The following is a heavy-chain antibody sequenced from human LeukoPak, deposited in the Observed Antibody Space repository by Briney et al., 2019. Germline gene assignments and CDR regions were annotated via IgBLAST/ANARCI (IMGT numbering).Heavy chain of an antibody. Sequence: SETLSLTCTVSGDSISIYYWSWIRQPPGKGLEWIGYIYNSGNTNYNPSLKSRVTISLDTSKDQFSLKLTSVTAADTAVYYCARDRELGYWGQGTLVTVSS. D-gene: IGHD3-10*01. J-gene: IGHJ4*02. V-gene: IGHV4-59*01. CDR1: GDSISIYY. CDR2: IYNSGNT. CDR3: ARDRELGY.